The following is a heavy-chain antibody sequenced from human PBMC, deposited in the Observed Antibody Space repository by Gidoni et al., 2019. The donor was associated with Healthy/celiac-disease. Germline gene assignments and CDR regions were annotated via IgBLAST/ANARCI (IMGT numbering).Heavy chain of an antibody. CDR3: ARAYHITIFGVVMGFDP. CDR2: INPSGGST. V-gene: IGHV1-46*01. J-gene: IGHJ5*02. CDR1: GYTFTSYY. Sequence: QVQLVQSGAEVKKPGASVKVSCKASGYTFTSYYMHWVRQAPGQGLEWMGIINPSGGSTSYAQKFQGRVTMTRDTSTSTVYMELSSLRSEDTAVYYCARAYHITIFGVVMGFDPWGQGTLVTVSS. D-gene: IGHD3-3*01.